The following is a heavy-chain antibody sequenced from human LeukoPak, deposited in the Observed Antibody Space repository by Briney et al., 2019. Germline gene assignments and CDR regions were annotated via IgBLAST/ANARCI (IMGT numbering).Heavy chain of an antibody. D-gene: IGHD3-10*01. CDR2: ISYDGSNK. Sequence: HPGGSLRLSCAASGFTFSSYAMHWVRQAPGKGLEWVAVISYDGSNKYYADSVKGRFTISRDNSKNTLYLQMNSLRAEDTAVYYCARTPLFTGSGSTNWFDPWGQGTLVTVSS. V-gene: IGHV3-30-3*01. J-gene: IGHJ5*02. CDR1: GFTFSSYA. CDR3: ARTPLFTGSGSTNWFDP.